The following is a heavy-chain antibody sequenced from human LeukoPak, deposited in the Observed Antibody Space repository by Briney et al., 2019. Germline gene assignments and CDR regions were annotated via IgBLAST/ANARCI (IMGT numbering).Heavy chain of an antibody. CDR1: GFTFNRYG. V-gene: IGHV3-33*01. Sequence: GGPLRLSCAASGFTFNRYGMHWVRQAPGKGLEWVAFIWHDGTNQSYADSVKGRFTISRDNSKKMLYVQMSSLRVEDSAVYYCARDWYYDTSGYLHYWGQGTLVTVSS. CDR2: IWHDGTNQ. D-gene: IGHD3-22*01. CDR3: ARDWYYDTSGYLHY. J-gene: IGHJ4*02.